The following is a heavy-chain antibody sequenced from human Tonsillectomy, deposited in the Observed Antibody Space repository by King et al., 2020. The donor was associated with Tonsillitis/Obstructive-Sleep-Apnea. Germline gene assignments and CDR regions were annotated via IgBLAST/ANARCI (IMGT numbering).Heavy chain of an antibody. Sequence: VQLQESGPGLVKPSETLSLTCTVSGGSISSYYWSWIRQPPGKGLEWIGYIYYSGSTNYNPSLKSRVTISVDTSKNQFSLKQSSVTAADTAVYYCARGSTSYYYYYYMDVWGKGTTVTVSS. CDR3: ARGSTSYYYYYYMDV. CDR2: IYYSGST. CDR1: GGSISSYY. V-gene: IGHV4-59*08. D-gene: IGHD2-2*01. J-gene: IGHJ6*03.